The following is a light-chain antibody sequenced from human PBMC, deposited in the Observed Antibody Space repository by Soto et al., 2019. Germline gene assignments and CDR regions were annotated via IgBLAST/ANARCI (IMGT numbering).Light chain of an antibody. CDR3: QQSDSNLWT. Sequence: DIQMTQSPSSLSASVGDRVTITCRASQSISSYLNWYQQKPGKAPKLLIYAAYSLQSGVPSKFSGSGSGTDFTLTISSLQPEDFATYYCQQSDSNLWTFGQGTKVEIK. CDR1: QSISSY. J-gene: IGKJ1*01. CDR2: AAY. V-gene: IGKV1-39*01.